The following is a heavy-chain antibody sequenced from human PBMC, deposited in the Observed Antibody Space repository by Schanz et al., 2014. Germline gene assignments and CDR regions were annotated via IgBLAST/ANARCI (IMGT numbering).Heavy chain of an antibody. J-gene: IGHJ5*02. Sequence: QVQLQESGPGLVKPSQTLSLTCAVYGGSFSGYYWSWIRQPPGKGLEWIAEINHGGSTNYNPSLKSRVTISVDKPKKQFSLKVTSMTAADTAVYYCARGHHPHGITVAARGFDPWGQGTLVTVSS. CDR3: ARGHHPHGITVAARGFDP. V-gene: IGHV4-34*09. CDR1: GGSFSGYY. CDR2: INHGGST. D-gene: IGHD6-19*01.